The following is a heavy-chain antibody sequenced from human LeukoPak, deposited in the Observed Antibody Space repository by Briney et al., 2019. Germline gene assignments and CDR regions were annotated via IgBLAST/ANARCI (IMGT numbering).Heavy chain of an antibody. CDR2: ISGSGGST. Sequence: GGSLRLSCAASGFTFSSYVMSWVRQAPGKGLEWVSAISGSGGSTYYADSVKGRFTISRDNSKNTLYLQMNSLRAEDTAVYYCAKDQYQLLYETWGQGTLVTVSS. CDR1: GFTFSSYV. V-gene: IGHV3-23*01. J-gene: IGHJ5*02. D-gene: IGHD2-2*02. CDR3: AKDQYQLLYET.